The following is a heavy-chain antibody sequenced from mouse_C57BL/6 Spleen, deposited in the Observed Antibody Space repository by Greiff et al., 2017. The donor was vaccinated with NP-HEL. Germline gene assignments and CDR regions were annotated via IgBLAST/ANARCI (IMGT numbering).Heavy chain of an antibody. CDR3: SSYGITTVVATDWFAY. D-gene: IGHD1-1*01. J-gene: IGHJ3*01. CDR2: IYPGNSDT. Sequence: EVQLQQSGTVLARPGASVKMSCKTSGYTFTSYWMHWVKQRPGQGLEWIGAIYPGNSDTSYNQKFKGKAKLTAVTSASTAYMELSSLTNEDSAVYYCSSYGITTVVATDWFAYWGQGTLVTVSA. CDR1: GYTFTSYW. V-gene: IGHV1-5*01.